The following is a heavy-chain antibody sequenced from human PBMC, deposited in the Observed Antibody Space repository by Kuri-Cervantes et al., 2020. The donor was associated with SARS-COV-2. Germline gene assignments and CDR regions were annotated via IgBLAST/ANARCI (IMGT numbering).Heavy chain of an antibody. CDR3: AIIGTLYNLDAFDI. CDR2: ISSSGSTI. J-gene: IGHJ3*02. Sequence: GESLKISCAASGFTFSSYEMNWVRQAPGKGLEWVSYISSSGSTIYYADSVKGRFTISRDNAKNSLYLQMNSLRAEDTAVYYCAIIGTLYNLDAFDIWGQGTMVTVSS. V-gene: IGHV3-48*03. D-gene: IGHD1-1*01. CDR1: GFTFSSYE.